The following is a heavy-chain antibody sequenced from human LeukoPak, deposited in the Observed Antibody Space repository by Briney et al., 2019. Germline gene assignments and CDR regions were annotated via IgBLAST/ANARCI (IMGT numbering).Heavy chain of an antibody. CDR1: GFTFSSYG. V-gene: IGHV3-30*02. D-gene: IGHD3-10*01. Sequence: GGSLRLSCAASGFTFSSYGMHWARQAPGKGLEWVAFIRYDGSNIYYADSVKGRFTISRDNSKNTLYLQMNSLRAEDTAVYYCAKDHYGSGSPDYWGQGTLVTVSS. J-gene: IGHJ4*02. CDR2: IRYDGSNI. CDR3: AKDHYGSGSPDY.